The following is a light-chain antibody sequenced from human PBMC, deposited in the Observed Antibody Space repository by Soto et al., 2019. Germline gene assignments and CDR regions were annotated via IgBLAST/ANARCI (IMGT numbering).Light chain of an antibody. CDR2: SNN. Sequence: QSVLTQPPSASGTPGQRVTISCSGSSSNIGSNTVNWYQQLPGTAPKLLIYSNNQRPSGVPDRFSGSKSGTSASLAISGLRSEAEGDYYCAAWDESLNGPVFGGGTTVTVL. V-gene: IGLV1-44*01. CDR3: AAWDESLNGPV. CDR1: SSNIGSNT. J-gene: IGLJ2*01.